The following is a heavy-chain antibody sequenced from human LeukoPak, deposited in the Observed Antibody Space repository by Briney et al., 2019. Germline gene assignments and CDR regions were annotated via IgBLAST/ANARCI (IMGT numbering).Heavy chain of an antibody. CDR3: ARGHRGAAAGTWAWFDP. CDR2: INHSGST. CDR1: GGSLSGYY. D-gene: IGHD6-13*01. J-gene: IGHJ5*02. V-gene: IGHV4-34*01. Sequence: SETLSLTCAVYGGSLSGYYWSWIRQPPGKGLEWIGEINHSGSTNYNPSLKSRVTISVDTSKNQFSLKLSSVTAADTAVYYCARGHRGAAAGTWAWFDPWGQGTLVTVSS.